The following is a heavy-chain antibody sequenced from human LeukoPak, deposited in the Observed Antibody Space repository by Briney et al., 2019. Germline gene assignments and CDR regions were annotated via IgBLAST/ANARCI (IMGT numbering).Heavy chain of an antibody. CDR1: GGPFSGYY. Sequence: SETLSLTCAVYGGPFSGYYWSWIRQPPGKGLEWIGEINHSGSTNYNPSLKSRVTISVDTSKNRFSLKLSSVTAADTAVYYCARGRDYVWGSYRWDYWGQGTLVTVSS. D-gene: IGHD3-16*02. CDR2: INHSGST. J-gene: IGHJ4*02. CDR3: ARGRDYVWGSYRWDY. V-gene: IGHV4-34*01.